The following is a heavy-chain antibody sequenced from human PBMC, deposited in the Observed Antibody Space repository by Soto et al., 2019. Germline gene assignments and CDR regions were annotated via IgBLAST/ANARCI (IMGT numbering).Heavy chain of an antibody. V-gene: IGHV4-31*03. Sequence: SETLSLTCTVYGGSISSGGYYWSWIRQHPGKGLEWIGYIYYSGSTYYNPSLKSRVTISVDTSKNQFSLKLSSVTAADTAVYYCARERPKWGMPGMDVWGQGTTVTVSS. CDR2: IYYSGST. CDR1: GGSISSGGYY. D-gene: IGHD2-8*01. J-gene: IGHJ6*02. CDR3: ARERPKWGMPGMDV.